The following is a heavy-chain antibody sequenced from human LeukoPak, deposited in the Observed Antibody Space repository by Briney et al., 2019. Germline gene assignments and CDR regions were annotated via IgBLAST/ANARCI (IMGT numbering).Heavy chain of an antibody. CDR2: ISVYNGNT. J-gene: IGHJ6*02. V-gene: IGHV1-18*01. CDR1: GYTFSSYG. Sequence: ASVKVSCKASGYTFSSYGISWVRQAPGQGLEWMGWISVYNGNTNYAQKFQGRVTMTTDTSTSTAYMEVRSLRSDDTAVYYCARDQPAGSSHDMDVWGQGTTVTVSS. D-gene: IGHD2-15*01. CDR3: ARDQPAGSSHDMDV.